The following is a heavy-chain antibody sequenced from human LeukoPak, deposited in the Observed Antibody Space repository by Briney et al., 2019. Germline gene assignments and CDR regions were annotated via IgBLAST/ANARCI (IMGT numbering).Heavy chain of an antibody. CDR2: IYHSVST. V-gene: IGHV4-4*02. J-gene: IGHJ5*02. CDR3: ARARTDILTEGMFDP. D-gene: IGHD3-9*01. CDR1: GGSISSSNW. Sequence: SETLSLTFAVSGGSISSSNWWSWVRQPPGKGLEWIGEIYHSVSTYCNPSLKSRDTTSVDKSKNQFSLKLSSVTAADPAVYYCARARTDILTEGMFDPWGQGTLVTVSS.